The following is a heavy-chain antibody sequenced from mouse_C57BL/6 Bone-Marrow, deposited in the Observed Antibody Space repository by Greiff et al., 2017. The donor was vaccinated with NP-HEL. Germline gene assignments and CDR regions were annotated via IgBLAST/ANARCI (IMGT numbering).Heavy chain of an antibody. V-gene: IGHV1-63*01. J-gene: IGHJ2*01. D-gene: IGHD2-1*01. CDR3: AREGRYGNYNFDY. CDR1: GYTFTNYW. CDR2: IYPGGGYT. Sequence: VQVVESGAELVRPGTSVKMSCKASGYTFTNYWIGWAKQRPGHGLEWIGDIYPGGGYTNYNEKFKGKATLTADKSSSTAYMQFSSLTSEDSAIYYCAREGRYGNYNFDYWGQGTTLTVSS.